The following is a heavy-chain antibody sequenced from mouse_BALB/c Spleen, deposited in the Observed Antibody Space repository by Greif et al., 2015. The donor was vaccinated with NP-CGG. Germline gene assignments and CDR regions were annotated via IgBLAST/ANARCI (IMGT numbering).Heavy chain of an antibody. J-gene: IGHJ4*01. CDR3: ARKDNRGYAMDY. D-gene: IGHD1-3*01. CDR2: IDPSDSYT. Sequence: QVQLQQPGAELVKPGASVKLSCEASGYTFTSYWMHWVKQRPGQGLEWIGEIDPSDSYTNYNQKFKGKATLTVDKSSSTAYMQLSSLTSEDSAVYYCARKDNRGYAMDYWGQGSSVTVSS. CDR1: GYTFTSYW. V-gene: IGHV1-69*02.